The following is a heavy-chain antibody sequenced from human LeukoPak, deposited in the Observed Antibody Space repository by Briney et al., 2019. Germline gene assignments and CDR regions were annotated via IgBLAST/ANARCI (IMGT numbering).Heavy chain of an antibody. Sequence: GASVKVSCKASGYTFTGYYMHRVRQAPGQGLEWMGWINPNSGGTNYAQKFQGRVTMTRDTPISTAYMELSRLRSDDTAVYYCARDARWVRGVIKSPDCWGQGTLVTVSS. CDR1: GYTFTGYY. J-gene: IGHJ4*02. V-gene: IGHV1-2*02. D-gene: IGHD3-10*01. CDR3: ARDARWVRGVIKSPDC. CDR2: INPNSGGT.